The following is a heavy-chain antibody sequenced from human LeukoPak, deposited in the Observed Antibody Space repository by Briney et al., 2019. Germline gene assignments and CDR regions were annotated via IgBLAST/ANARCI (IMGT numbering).Heavy chain of an antibody. J-gene: IGHJ4*02. CDR2: INTDGSRT. CDR3: ARDGDIVLMNY. Sequence: PGGSLRLSCAASGFTCSDYWMHWVRQAPGKGPVWVSRINTDGSRTNYADSVKGRFTISRDNAKNTLYLQMNSLRAEDTAVYYCARDGDIVLMNYWGQGTLVTVSS. D-gene: IGHD2-8*01. CDR1: GFTCSDYW. V-gene: IGHV3-74*01.